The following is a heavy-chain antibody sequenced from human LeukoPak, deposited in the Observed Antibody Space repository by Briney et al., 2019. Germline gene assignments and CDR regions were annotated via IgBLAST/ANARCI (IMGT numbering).Heavy chain of an antibody. CDR1: GFGVTNNY. Sequence: GGSLRLSCAASGFGVTNNYMSWVRQAPGKGLDFVSLIYSVASTYYADSVKGRFTISRDDSKNTVFLQMNSLGPEDTAIYFCTRPHSRGREILNWGQGALVTVSS. CDR2: IYSVAST. J-gene: IGHJ1*01. CDR3: TRPHSRGREILN. D-gene: IGHD3-10*01. V-gene: IGHV3-53*01.